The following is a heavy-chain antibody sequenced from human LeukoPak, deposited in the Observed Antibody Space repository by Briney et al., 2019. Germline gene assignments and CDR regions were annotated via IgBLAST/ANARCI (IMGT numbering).Heavy chain of an antibody. D-gene: IGHD3-10*01. V-gene: IGHV1-8*02. CDR1: GYTFTGYY. Sequence: ASVKVSCTASGYTFTGYYMHWVRQAPGQGLEWMGWMNPNSGNTGYAQKFQGRFTMTRNTSISTAYMELSSLRSEDTAIYYCARDNSVGGIAWWFDPWGQGTLVTVSS. J-gene: IGHJ5*02. CDR2: MNPNSGNT. CDR3: ARDNSVGGIAWWFDP.